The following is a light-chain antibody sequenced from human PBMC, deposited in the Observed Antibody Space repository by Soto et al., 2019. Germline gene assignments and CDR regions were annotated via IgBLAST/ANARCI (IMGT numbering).Light chain of an antibody. Sequence: QCVLTQPASVSGSPGQSSAISCTGTSSDVGAYDYVSWYQQHPDRAPRLVIYEVSNRPSGVSNRFSGSKSVNTATLTISGLQAEDEADYYCPSHTPTTTRAFGPGTKVTVL. CDR3: PSHTPTTTRA. CDR1: SSDVGAYDY. CDR2: EVS. V-gene: IGLV2-14*03. J-gene: IGLJ1*01.